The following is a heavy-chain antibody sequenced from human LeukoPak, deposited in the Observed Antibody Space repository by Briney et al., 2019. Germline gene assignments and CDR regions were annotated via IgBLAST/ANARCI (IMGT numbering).Heavy chain of an antibody. CDR3: ARAYCGGDCTGPAFDY. V-gene: IGHV4-39*01. CDR2: IYYSGST. CDR1: GGSISRSSHY. D-gene: IGHD2-21*02. Sequence: SETLSPTCTVSGGSISRSSHYWGWIRQPPGKGLEWIGSIYYSGSTYYNPSLKSRVTISVDTSKNQFSLKLSSVTAADTAVYYCARAYCGGDCTGPAFDYWGQGTLVTVSS. J-gene: IGHJ4*02.